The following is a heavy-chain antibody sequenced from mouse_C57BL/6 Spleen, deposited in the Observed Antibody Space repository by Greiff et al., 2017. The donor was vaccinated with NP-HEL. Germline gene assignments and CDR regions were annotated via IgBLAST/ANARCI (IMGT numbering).Heavy chain of an antibody. V-gene: IGHV1-18*01. CDR3: ARNNYGGNYAMDY. CDR1: GYTFTDYN. D-gene: IGHD1-1*01. CDR2: INPNNGGT. Sequence: EVQLQQSGPELVKPGASVKIPCKASGYTFTDYNMDWVKQSHGKSLEWIGDINPNNGGTNYNQKFKGKATLTVDKSSSTAYMELRSLTSEDTAVYYCARNNYGGNYAMDYWGQGTSVTVSS. J-gene: IGHJ4*01.